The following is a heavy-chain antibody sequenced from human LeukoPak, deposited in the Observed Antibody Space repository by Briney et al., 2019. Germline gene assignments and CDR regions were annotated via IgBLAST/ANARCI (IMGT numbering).Heavy chain of an antibody. CDR1: GGSISGSNW. J-gene: IGHJ4*02. D-gene: IGHD3-10*01. V-gene: IGHV4-4*02. Sequence: SETLSLTCAVSGGSISGSNWWSWVRQPPGKGLEWIEEIYHSGSTNYNPSLKSRVTISVDKSKNQFSLKLSSVTAADTAVYYCARDVVRGVRGYWGQGILVTVSS. CDR2: IYHSGST. CDR3: ARDVVRGVRGY.